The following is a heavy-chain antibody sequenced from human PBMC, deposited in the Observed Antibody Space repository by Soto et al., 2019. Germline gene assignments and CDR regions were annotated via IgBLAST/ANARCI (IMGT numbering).Heavy chain of an antibody. V-gene: IGHV4-34*01. CDR1: GGSFSGYY. J-gene: IGHJ4*02. Sequence: SETLSLTCAVYGGSFSGYYWSWIRQPPGKGLEWIGEINHSGSTNYNPSLKSRVTISVDTSKNQFSLKLSSVTAADTAVYYCARSEYQLLIQGQAYYFDYWGQGTLVTVSS. D-gene: IGHD2-2*01. CDR3: ARSEYQLLIQGQAYYFDY. CDR2: INHSGST.